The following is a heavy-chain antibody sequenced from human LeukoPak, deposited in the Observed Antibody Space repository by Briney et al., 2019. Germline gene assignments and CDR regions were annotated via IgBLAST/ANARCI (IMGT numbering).Heavy chain of an antibody. J-gene: IGHJ4*02. Sequence: PSETLSLTCTVSGYSISSGYYWGWIRQPPGKGLEWIGSIYYSGSTHYNPSLKSRVTISVDTSKNQFSLRLSSVTAADTAVYYCAKSGGYGLIDYWGQGTLVTVSS. CDR1: GYSISSGYY. V-gene: IGHV4-38-2*02. CDR2: IYYSGST. D-gene: IGHD1-26*01. CDR3: AKSGGYGLIDY.